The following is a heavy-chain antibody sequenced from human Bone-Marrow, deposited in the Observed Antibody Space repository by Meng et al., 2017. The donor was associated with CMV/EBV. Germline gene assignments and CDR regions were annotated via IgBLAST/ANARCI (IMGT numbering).Heavy chain of an antibody. CDR2: IRYDGSNK. Sequence: GESLKISCAASGFTFSSYGMHWVRQAPGKGLEWVAFIRYDGSNKYYADSVKGRFTISRDNSKNTLYLQMNSLKTEDTAVYYCTTEFTYYDFWSGYYTDYWGQGTLVTVSS. D-gene: IGHD3-3*01. CDR1: GFTFSSYG. CDR3: TTEFTYYDFWSGYYTDY. V-gene: IGHV3-30*02. J-gene: IGHJ4*02.